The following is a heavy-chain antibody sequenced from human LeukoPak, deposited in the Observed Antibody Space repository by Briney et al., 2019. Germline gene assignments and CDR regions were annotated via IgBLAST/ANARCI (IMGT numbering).Heavy chain of an antibody. D-gene: IGHD3-22*01. CDR3: ARASSGYYPIDY. CDR2: IYYSGST. CDR1: GGSISTYY. Sequence: KPSETLSLTCAVSGGSISTYYWSWIRQPPGKGLEWIGYIYYSGSTNYNPSLKSRVTISVDTSKNQFSLKLSSVTAADTAVYYCARASSGYYPIDYWGQGTLVTVSS. J-gene: IGHJ4*02. V-gene: IGHV4-59*01.